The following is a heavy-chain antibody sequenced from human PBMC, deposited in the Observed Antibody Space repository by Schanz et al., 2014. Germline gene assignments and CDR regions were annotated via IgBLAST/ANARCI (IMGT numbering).Heavy chain of an antibody. CDR1: GFTFSSHV. D-gene: IGHD4-17*01. J-gene: IGHJ3*02. V-gene: IGHV3-23*01. CDR2: ISGSSDST. Sequence: EVQLLESGGGLVQPGGSLRLSCAASGFTFSSHVMSWVRQGPGKGLEWVSLISGSSDSTHYRDSVRGRFTISRDNSKNTLYLQMSSLRAEDTALYYCAKDPHRDYGGKPQPFDIWGQGTMVTVSS. CDR3: AKDPHRDYGGKPQPFDI.